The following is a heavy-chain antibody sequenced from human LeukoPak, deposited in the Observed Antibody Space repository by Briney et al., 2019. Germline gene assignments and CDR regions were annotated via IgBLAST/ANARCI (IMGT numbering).Heavy chain of an antibody. Sequence: PGGSLRLSCAASGFTFSNNWMHWVRQAPGKGLVWVSRINSDGRTTTYADSVKGRFTISRDNAKNTLYLQMNSLRAGDTAVYYCATTPVWNYLDYYYMDVWGKGTTVTVSS. CDR3: ATTPVWNYLDYYYMDV. D-gene: IGHD1-7*01. CDR2: INSDGRTT. J-gene: IGHJ6*03. CDR1: GFTFSNNW. V-gene: IGHV3-74*01.